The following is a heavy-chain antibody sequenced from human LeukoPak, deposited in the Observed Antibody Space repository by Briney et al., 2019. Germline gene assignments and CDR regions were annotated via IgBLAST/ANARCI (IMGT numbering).Heavy chain of an antibody. V-gene: IGHV3-30*18. CDR2: ISYDGSNK. Sequence: GGSLRLSRAASGFTFSSYSMNWVRQAPGKGLEWVAVISYDGSNKYYADSVKGRFTISRDNSKNTLYLQMNSLRAEDTAVYYCAKGHYYDSSGYYYFYYYGMDVWGQGTTVTVSS. D-gene: IGHD3-22*01. CDR1: GFTFSSYS. CDR3: AKGHYYDSSGYYYFYYYGMDV. J-gene: IGHJ6*02.